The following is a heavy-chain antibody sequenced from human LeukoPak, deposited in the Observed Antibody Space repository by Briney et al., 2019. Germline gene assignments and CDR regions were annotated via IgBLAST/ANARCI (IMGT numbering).Heavy chain of an antibody. CDR2: IYYSGST. V-gene: IGHV4-39*07. D-gene: IGHD1-1*01. J-gene: IGHJ4*02. Sequence: PSETLSLTCTVSGGSISSSSYYWGWIRQPPGKGLEWIGSIYYSGSTYYNPSLKSRVTISVDTSKNQFSLKLSSVTAADTAVYYCASGKRAPEIDYWGQGTLVTVSS. CDR1: GGSISSSSYY. CDR3: ASGKRAPEIDY.